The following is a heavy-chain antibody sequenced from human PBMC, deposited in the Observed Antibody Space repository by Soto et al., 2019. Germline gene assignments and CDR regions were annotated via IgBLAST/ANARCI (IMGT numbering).Heavy chain of an antibody. CDR2: IKSKTDGGTT. D-gene: IGHD3-9*01. J-gene: IGHJ4*02. V-gene: IGHV3-15*07. CDR1: GFTFSNAW. CDR3: TTQYYDILTGYRSSKVDY. Sequence: GGSLRLSCAASGFTFSNAWMNWVRQAPGKGLEWVGRIKSKTDGGTTDYAAPVKGRFTISRDDSKNTLYLQMNSLKTEDTAVYYCTTQYYDILTGYRSSKVDYWGQGTLVTVSS.